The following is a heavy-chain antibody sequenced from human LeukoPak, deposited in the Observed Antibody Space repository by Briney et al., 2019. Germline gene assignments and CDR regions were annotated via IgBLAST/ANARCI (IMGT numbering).Heavy chain of an antibody. CDR2: ISSSSSYI. J-gene: IGHJ4*02. D-gene: IGHD2-2*01. V-gene: IGHV3-21*01. CDR3: ARGSYCSSTSCYLLHFDY. CDR1: GFTFSSYS. Sequence: GGSLRLSFAASGFTFSSYSMNWVRQAPGKGLEWVSSISSSSSYIYYADSVKGRFTISRDNAKNSLYLQVNSLRAEDTAVYYCARGSYCSSTSCYLLHFDYWGQGTLVTVSS.